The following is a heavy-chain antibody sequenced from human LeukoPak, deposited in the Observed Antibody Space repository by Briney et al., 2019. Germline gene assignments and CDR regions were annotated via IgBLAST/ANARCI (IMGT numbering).Heavy chain of an antibody. Sequence: GASLRLSCAASGLTFRSSAMSWVRQAPGKGLEWVSRISGSGGSTYFADSVKGRFTISRVNSKNTLYLQMNSLRGEDTAIYYCAKEVVGATNWFDPWGQGTLVTVSS. CDR1: GLTFRSSA. CDR3: AKEVVGATNWFDP. J-gene: IGHJ5*02. CDR2: ISGSGGST. D-gene: IGHD1-26*01. V-gene: IGHV3-23*01.